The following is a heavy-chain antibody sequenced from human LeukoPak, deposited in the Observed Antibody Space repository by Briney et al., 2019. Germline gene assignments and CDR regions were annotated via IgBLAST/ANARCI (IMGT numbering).Heavy chain of an antibody. V-gene: IGHV4-61*02. D-gene: IGHD3-10*01. Sequence: PSETLSLTCTVSGGSISSSSYYWSWIRQPAGKGLEWIGRIYTSGSTNYNPSLKSRVTISVDTSKNQFSLKLSSVTAADTAVYYCASGRRWYGFGETPGGQGTLVTVSS. CDR3: ASGRRWYGFGETP. J-gene: IGHJ5*02. CDR1: GGSISSSSYY. CDR2: IYTSGST.